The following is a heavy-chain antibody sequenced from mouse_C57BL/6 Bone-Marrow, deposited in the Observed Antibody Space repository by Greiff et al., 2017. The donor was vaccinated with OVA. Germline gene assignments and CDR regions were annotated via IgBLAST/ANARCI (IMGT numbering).Heavy chain of an antibody. J-gene: IGHJ2*01. D-gene: IGHD2-4*01. Sequence: EVQGVESGGGLVKPGGSLKLSCAASGFTFSSYAMSWVRQTPEKRLEWVATISDGGSYTYYPDNVQGRFTISRDNAKNNLYLQMSHLKSEDTAMYYCAREDYDGYWGQGTTLTVSS. CDR3: AREDYDGY. CDR2: ISDGGSYT. CDR1: GFTFSSYA. V-gene: IGHV5-4*01.